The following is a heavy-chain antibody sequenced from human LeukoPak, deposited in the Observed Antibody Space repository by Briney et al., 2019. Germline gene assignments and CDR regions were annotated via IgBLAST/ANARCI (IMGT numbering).Heavy chain of an antibody. Sequence: GGSLRLSCAASGFTFSSYWMHWVRQVPGKGLVWVSRINSDGSTTTYADSVKGRFTISRDNAKNTVYLQMNSLRADDTAVYYCTRGGVDYWGQGTLVTVSS. CDR2: INSDGSTT. V-gene: IGHV3-74*01. CDR3: TRGGVDY. J-gene: IGHJ4*02. CDR1: GFTFSSYW.